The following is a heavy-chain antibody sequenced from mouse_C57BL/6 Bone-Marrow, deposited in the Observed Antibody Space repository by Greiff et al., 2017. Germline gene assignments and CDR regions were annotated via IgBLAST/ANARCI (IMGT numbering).Heavy chain of an antibody. CDR3: AREDDGYFPV. CDR1: GYTFTNYW. CDR2: IYPGGGYT. J-gene: IGHJ1*03. D-gene: IGHD2-3*01. Sequence: QVQLKQSGAELVRPGTSVKMSCKASGYTFTNYWIGWAKQRPGHGLEWIGDIYPGGGYTNYNEKFKGKATLTADKSSSTAYMQFSSLTSEDSAIYYCAREDDGYFPVWGTGTTVTVSS. V-gene: IGHV1-63*01.